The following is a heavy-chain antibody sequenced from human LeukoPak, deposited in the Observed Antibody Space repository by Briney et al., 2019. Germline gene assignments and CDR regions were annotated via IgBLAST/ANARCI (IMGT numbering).Heavy chain of an antibody. Sequence: GGSLRLSCAASGFTVSSNYMSWVRQAPGKGLEWVSVIYSGGSTYYADSVKGRFTISRDNSKNTLYLQMNSLRAEDTAVYYCAKGGGGYDSSGYYYSYYYYYGMDVWGQGTTVTVSS. CDR2: IYSGGST. CDR3: AKGGGGYDSSGYYYSYYYYYGMDV. V-gene: IGHV3-53*01. J-gene: IGHJ6*02. CDR1: GFTVSSNY. D-gene: IGHD3-22*01.